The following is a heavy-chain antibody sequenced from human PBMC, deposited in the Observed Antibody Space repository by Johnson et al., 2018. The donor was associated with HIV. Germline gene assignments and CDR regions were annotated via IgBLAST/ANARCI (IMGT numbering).Heavy chain of an antibody. V-gene: IGHV3-66*02. CDR3: ARPGGDYSAFDI. D-gene: IGHD4-17*01. CDR1: GFTVSSNY. CDR2: IYRGGST. J-gene: IGHJ3*02. Sequence: VQLVESGGGVVQPGRSLRLSCAVSGFTVSSNYMSWVRQAPGKGLEWVSVIYRGGSTYYTRSVKGRFTISRDNSKNTLYLQMNSLRAEDTAVYYCARPGGDYSAFDIWGQGTMVTVSS.